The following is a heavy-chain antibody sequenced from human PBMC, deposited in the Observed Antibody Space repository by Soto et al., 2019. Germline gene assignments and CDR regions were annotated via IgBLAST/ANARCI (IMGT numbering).Heavy chain of an antibody. CDR1: GGSFSGYY. J-gene: IGHJ6*02. D-gene: IGHD2-15*01. V-gene: IGHV4-34*01. Sequence: QVQLQQWGAGLLKPSETLSLTCAVYGGSFSGYYWSWIRQPPGKGLEWIGEINHSGSTNYNPSLKSRVTISVDTSKNQFSLKLSSVTAADTAVYYCARNLGYCSGGSCYYGMDVWGQGTTVTVSS. CDR3: ARNLGYCSGGSCYYGMDV. CDR2: INHSGST.